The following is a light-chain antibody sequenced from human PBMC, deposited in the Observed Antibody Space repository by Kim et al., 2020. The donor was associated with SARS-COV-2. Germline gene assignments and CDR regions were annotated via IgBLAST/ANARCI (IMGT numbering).Light chain of an antibody. V-gene: IGKV4-1*01. Sequence: ATINCKSSQSVLKSSNNKNDLAWYQQKPRQPPKLLIYWASTRESGVPERFSGSGSGTDFTLTISSLQAEDVAVYYCQQYSGSPPYTFGQGTKLEI. CDR1: QSVLKSSNNKND. CDR2: WAS. J-gene: IGKJ2*01. CDR3: QQYSGSPPYT.